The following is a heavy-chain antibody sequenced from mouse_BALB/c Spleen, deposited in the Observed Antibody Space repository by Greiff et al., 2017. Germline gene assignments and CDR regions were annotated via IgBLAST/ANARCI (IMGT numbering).Heavy chain of an antibody. CDR1: GFTFSSYA. CDR3: ARNIITTVVEYYFDY. V-gene: IGHV5-9-4*01. Sequence: EVKLVESGGGLVKPGGSLKLSCAASGFTFSSYAMSWVRQSPEKRLEWVAEISSGGSYTYYPDTVTGRFTISRDNAKNTLYLEMSSLRSEDTAMYYCARNIITTVVEYYFDYWGQGTTLTVSS. CDR2: ISSGGSYT. D-gene: IGHD1-1*01. J-gene: IGHJ2*01.